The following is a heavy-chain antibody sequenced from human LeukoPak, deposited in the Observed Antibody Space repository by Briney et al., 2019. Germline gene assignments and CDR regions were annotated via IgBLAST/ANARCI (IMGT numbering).Heavy chain of an antibody. Sequence: GGSLRLSCAAYGFTSSSYEMNWVRQAPGKGLEWVSYIDSSGSTIYYADSVKGRFTNSRDNAKNSLYLQMNSLRAEDTAVYYCATLIVVVPAANDAFDIWGQGTMVTVSS. D-gene: IGHD2-2*01. CDR2: IDSSGSTI. CDR1: GFTSSSYE. V-gene: IGHV3-48*03. J-gene: IGHJ3*02. CDR3: ATLIVVVPAANDAFDI.